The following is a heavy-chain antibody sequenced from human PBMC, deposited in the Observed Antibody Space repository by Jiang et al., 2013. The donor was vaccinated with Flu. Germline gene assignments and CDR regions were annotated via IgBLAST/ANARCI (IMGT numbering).Heavy chain of an antibody. V-gene: IGHV1-2*06. CDR2: INPNSGGT. CDR3: ARDRGSSSWYLAFDI. CDR1: GYTFTGYY. D-gene: IGHD6-13*01. Sequence: GAEVKKPGASVKVSCKASGYTFTGYYMHWVRQAPGQGLEWMGRINPNSGGTNYAQKFQGRVTMTRDTSISTAYMELSRLRSDDTAVYYCARDRGSSSWYLAFDIWAKGQWSPSLQ. J-gene: IGHJ3*02.